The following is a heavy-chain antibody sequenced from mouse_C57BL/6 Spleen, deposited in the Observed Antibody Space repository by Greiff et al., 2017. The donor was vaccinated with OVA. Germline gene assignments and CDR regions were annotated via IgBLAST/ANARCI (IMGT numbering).Heavy chain of an antibody. CDR2: INPNNGGT. CDR3: ARPLRYYAMDY. V-gene: IGHV1-26*01. Sequence: EVQLQQSGPELVKPGASVKISCKASGYTFTDYYMNWVKQSHGKSLEWIGDINPNNGGTSYNQKFKGKATLTVDKSSSTAYMELRSLTSEYSAVYYCARPLRYYAMDYWGQGTSVTVSS. CDR1: GYTFTDYY. J-gene: IGHJ4*01. D-gene: IGHD1-1*01.